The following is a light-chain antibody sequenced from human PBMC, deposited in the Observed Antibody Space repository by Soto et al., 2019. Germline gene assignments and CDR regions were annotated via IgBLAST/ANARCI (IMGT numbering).Light chain of an antibody. CDR2: GAS. Sequence: EIVMTQSPATLSVSPGERATLSCRASESISSNLAWYQQKPGQAPRLLIYGASTRATGIPASFSGSGSGTEFTLTISSLQSEDFALYYCQQYNNWPRTFGGGTKLEIK. CDR1: ESISSN. J-gene: IGKJ4*01. V-gene: IGKV3-15*01. CDR3: QQYNNWPRT.